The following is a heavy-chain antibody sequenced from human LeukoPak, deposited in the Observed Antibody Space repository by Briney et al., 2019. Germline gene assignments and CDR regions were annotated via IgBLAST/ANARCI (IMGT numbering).Heavy chain of an antibody. CDR1: GGSFSGYY. V-gene: IGHV4-34*01. Sequence: SETLSLTCAVYGGSFSGYYWSWIRQPPGKGLEWIGEINHSGSTNYNPSLKSRVTISVDTSKNQFSLKLSSVTAADTAVYYCARLGRFLEWSPRLPLMDVWGRGTTVTVSS. J-gene: IGHJ6*02. CDR3: ARLGRFLEWSPRLPLMDV. D-gene: IGHD3-3*01. CDR2: INHSGST.